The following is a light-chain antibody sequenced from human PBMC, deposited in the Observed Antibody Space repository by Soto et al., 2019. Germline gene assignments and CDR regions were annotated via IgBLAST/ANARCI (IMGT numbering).Light chain of an antibody. CDR2: TNN. J-gene: IGLJ1*01. CDR1: SSNIGSNY. V-gene: IGLV1-44*01. Sequence: QPVLTQPPSASGTPGQRGTISCSGSSSNIGSNYVNWYQQLPGTAPKLLIHTNNQRPSGVPDRFSGSKSGTSASLAISGLQSEDEADYYCAAWDGSLMWVFGTGTKLTVL. CDR3: AAWDGSLMWV.